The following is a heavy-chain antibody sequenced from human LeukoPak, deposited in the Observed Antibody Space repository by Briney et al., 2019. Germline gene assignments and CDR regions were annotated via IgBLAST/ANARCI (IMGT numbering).Heavy chain of an antibody. Sequence: SETLSLTCTVSGGSISSYYWSWIRQPPGKGLEWIGYIYYSGSTNYNPSLKSRVTISVDTSKNQFSLKLSSVTAADTAVYYCARTLRKGGAAAGLDYWGQGTLVTVSS. CDR3: ARTLRKGGAAAGLDY. J-gene: IGHJ4*02. D-gene: IGHD6-13*01. CDR1: GGSISSYY. V-gene: IGHV4-59*01. CDR2: IYYSGST.